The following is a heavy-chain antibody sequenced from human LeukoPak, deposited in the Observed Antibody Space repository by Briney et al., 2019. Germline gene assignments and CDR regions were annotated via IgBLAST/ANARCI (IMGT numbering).Heavy chain of an antibody. J-gene: IGHJ4*02. V-gene: IGHV1-69*02. CDR3: ARYGGSGSYPMGY. CDR2: IIPILGIA. CDR1: GGTFSSYT. D-gene: IGHD3-10*01. Sequence: ASVKVSSKASGGTFSSYTISWVRQAPGQGLEWMGRIIPILGIANYAQKFQGRVTITADKSTSTAYMELSSLRSEDTAVYYCARYGGSGSYPMGYWGQGTLVTVSS.